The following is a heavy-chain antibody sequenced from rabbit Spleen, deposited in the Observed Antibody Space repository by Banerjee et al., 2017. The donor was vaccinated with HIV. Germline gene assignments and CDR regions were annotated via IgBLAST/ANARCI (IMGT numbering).Heavy chain of an antibody. D-gene: IGHD8-1*01. CDR1: GFDFSSYY. J-gene: IGHJ4*01. CDR3: ARILVFSGSSYPYNL. CDR2: IDPVVGST. Sequence: QLKETGGGLVQPGGSLTLSCKASGFDFSSYYITWVRQAPGKGLEWIGYIDPVVGSTYSAAWVNARSPISRHNAQNTLYLQLYSLTAADTATYFCARILVFSGSSYPYNLWGPGTLVTVS. V-gene: IGHV1S7*01.